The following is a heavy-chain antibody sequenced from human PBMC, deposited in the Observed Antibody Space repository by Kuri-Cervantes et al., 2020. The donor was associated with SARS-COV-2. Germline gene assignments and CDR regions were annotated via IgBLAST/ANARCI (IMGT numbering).Heavy chain of an antibody. CDR3: ARPGGVTLGGWHFDL. Sequence: SETLSLTCTVSGGSISSYYWSWIRQPPGKGLEWIGYIYYSGSTNYNPSLKSRVTISVDTSKNQFSLQLSSVTAADTAVYYCARPGGVTLGGWHFDLWGRGTLVTVSS. CDR2: IYYSGST. J-gene: IGHJ2*01. CDR1: GGSISSYY. V-gene: IGHV4-59*08. D-gene: IGHD2-21*02.